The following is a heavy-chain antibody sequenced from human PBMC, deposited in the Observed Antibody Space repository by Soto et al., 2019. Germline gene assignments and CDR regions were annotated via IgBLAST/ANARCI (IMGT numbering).Heavy chain of an antibody. Sequence: GGSLRLSCAASGFTFSNAWMNWVRQAPGKGLEWVGRIKSKTDGGTTDYAAPVKGRFTISRDDSKNTLYLQMNSLKTEDTAVYYCVAGTCSGGSCYYWGQGTLVTVSS. CDR2: IKSKTDGGTT. J-gene: IGHJ4*02. V-gene: IGHV3-15*07. CDR3: VAGTCSGGSCYY. D-gene: IGHD2-15*01. CDR1: GFTFSNAW.